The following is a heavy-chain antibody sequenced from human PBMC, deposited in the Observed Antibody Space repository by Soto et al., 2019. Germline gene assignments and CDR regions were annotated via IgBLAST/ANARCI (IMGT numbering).Heavy chain of an antibody. J-gene: IGHJ4*02. CDR1: GYTFSSYF. CDR3: AGDLPPVDY. CDR2: ISAYNGNT. Sequence: QVQLVQSGAEVKKPGASVKVSCKASGYTFSSYFITWVRQAPVQALEWMGWISAYNGNTNYAQNLQGRVSMTTGTSWTTSDYERRSLRSDETAVYYCAGDLPPVDYWGQGTLVTVSS. V-gene: IGHV1-18*01.